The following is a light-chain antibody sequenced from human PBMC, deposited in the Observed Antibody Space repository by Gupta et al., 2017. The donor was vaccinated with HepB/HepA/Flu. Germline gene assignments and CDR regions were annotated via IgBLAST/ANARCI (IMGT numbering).Light chain of an antibody. CDR2: AAS. J-gene: IGKJ3*01. Sequence: DIQMTQSPSSLSASVGDRVTITCRASQSISSYLNWYQQKPGKAPKLLIYAASSLQSGVPSRFSGSGSGTDFTLTISSLQPEDFATYYCQQSDSTLTFGPGTKVKIK. CDR1: QSISSY. V-gene: IGKV1-39*01. CDR3: QQSDSTLT.